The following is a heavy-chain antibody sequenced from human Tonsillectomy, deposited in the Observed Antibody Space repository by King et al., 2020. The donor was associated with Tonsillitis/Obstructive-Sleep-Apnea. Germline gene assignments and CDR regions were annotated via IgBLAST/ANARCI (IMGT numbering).Heavy chain of an antibody. J-gene: IGHJ4*02. Sequence: VQLQQWGAGLLKPSETLSLTCAVYGGSFSGYYWSWIRQPPGKGLEWIGEINHSGSTNYNPSLKSRVTISVDTSKNKFSLKLSSVTAADTAVYYCARGGRYCSSTSCSDFDYWGQGTLVTVSS. CDR3: ARGGRYCSSTSCSDFDY. CDR2: INHSGST. CDR1: GGSFSGYY. D-gene: IGHD2-2*01. V-gene: IGHV4-34*01.